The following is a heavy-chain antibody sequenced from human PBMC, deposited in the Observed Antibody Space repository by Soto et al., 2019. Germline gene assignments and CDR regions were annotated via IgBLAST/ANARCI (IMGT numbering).Heavy chain of an antibody. CDR3: AKALDFWSGYTFDY. D-gene: IGHD3-3*01. CDR1: GFTFSSYG. J-gene: IGHJ4*02. Sequence: GGSLRLSCAASGFTFSSYGMHWVRQAPGKGLEWVAVISYDGSNKYYADSVKGRFTISRDNSKNTLYLQMNSLRAEDTAVYYCAKALDFWSGYTFDYWGQGTLVTVSS. V-gene: IGHV3-30*18. CDR2: ISYDGSNK.